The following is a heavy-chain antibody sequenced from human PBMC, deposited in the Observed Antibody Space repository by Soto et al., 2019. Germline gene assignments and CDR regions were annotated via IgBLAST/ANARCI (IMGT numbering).Heavy chain of an antibody. CDR1: GFTFSSYS. J-gene: IGHJ4*02. Sequence: GGSLRLSCAASGFTFSSYSMNWVRQAPGKGLEWVSYISSSSSTIYYADSVKGRFTISRDNAKNSLYLQMNSLRAEDTAVYYCARRLLPGSGDYPIGWFDYWGQGTLVTVSS. V-gene: IGHV3-48*01. CDR2: ISSSSSTI. D-gene: IGHD4-17*01. CDR3: ARRLLPGSGDYPIGWFDY.